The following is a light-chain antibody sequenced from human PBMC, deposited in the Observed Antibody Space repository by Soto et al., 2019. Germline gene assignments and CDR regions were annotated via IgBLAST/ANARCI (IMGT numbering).Light chain of an antibody. CDR3: QQSYSTPRT. Sequence: DIQMTQSPSSLSASVGDRVTITCRASQRVSSYLNWYQQKPGKAPKLLIYAASSLQSGVPSRFSGSGSGTDFTFIISSLQPEDFSTYYCQQSYSTPRTFGGGTKLDIK. V-gene: IGKV1-39*01. CDR1: QRVSSY. J-gene: IGKJ4*01. CDR2: AAS.